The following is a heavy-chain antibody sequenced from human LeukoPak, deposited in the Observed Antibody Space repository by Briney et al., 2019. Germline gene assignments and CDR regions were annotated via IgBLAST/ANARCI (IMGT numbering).Heavy chain of an antibody. V-gene: IGHV4-34*01. CDR1: GGSFSGYY. Sequence: PSETLSLTCAVYGGSFSGYYWSWIRQPPGKGLEWIGEVNHSGSTNYNPSLKSRVTISVDTSKNQFSLKLTSVTAADTAVYYCASSDILTGEDYMDVWGEGTTVTISS. CDR2: VNHSGST. J-gene: IGHJ6*03. CDR3: ASSDILTGEDYMDV. D-gene: IGHD3-9*01.